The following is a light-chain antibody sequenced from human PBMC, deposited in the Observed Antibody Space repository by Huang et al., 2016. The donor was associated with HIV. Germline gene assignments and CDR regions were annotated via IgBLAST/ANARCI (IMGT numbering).Light chain of an antibody. CDR3: QQRSKWPPVYT. J-gene: IGKJ2*01. Sequence: EIVLTQSPATLSLSPGDRATLSCRASQSVVNPLAWYQQKPGQPPRLLMYDASIRATGIPARFSGSGSGTDFTLTISSLEPDDFAVYYCQQRSKWPPVYTFGQGTKLEIK. V-gene: IGKV3-11*01. CDR1: QSVVNP. CDR2: DAS.